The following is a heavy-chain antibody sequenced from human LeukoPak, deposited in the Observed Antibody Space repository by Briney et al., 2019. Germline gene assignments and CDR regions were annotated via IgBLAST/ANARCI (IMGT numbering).Heavy chain of an antibody. CDR3: ARAVYHNSASWYFDL. D-gene: IGHD3-22*01. CDR2: IYSGST. V-gene: IGHV4-4*07. CDR1: GGSIGNYY. Sequence: WETLSLTCTVSGGSIGNYYWSWIRQTAGNRLEWIGRIYSGSTNYNPSFKSRVTISADTSKKQFSLKMRSVTAADTALYYCARAVYHNSASWYFDLWGRGTLVTVSS. J-gene: IGHJ2*01.